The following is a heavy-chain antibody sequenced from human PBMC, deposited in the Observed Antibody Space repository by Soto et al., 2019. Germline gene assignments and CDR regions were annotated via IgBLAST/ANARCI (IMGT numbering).Heavy chain of an antibody. J-gene: IGHJ4*02. V-gene: IGHV3-74*01. Sequence: GGSLRLSCTASGFFFNDKWMHWVRQAPGKGLVWVARIDGHSGTTNYADSVRGRFTISRDNAKNTVYLHLNTLTDEDTAVYYCARGGAMGVDHWGKGTLVTVSS. CDR2: IDGHSGTT. CDR1: GFFFNDKW. CDR3: ARGGAMGVDH. D-gene: IGHD1-26*01.